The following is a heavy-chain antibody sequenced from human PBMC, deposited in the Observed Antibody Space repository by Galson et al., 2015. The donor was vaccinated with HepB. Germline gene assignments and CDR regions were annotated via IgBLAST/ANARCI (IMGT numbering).Heavy chain of an antibody. Sequence: SLRLSCAASGFTFSSYAMHWVRQAPGKGLEWVAVISYDGSNKYYADSVKGRFTISRDNSKNTLYLQMNSLRAEDTAVYYCAREYSGSYSDYWGQGTLVTVSS. CDR1: GFTFSSYA. D-gene: IGHD3-10*01. J-gene: IGHJ4*02. V-gene: IGHV3-30*04. CDR3: AREYSGSYSDY. CDR2: ISYDGSNK.